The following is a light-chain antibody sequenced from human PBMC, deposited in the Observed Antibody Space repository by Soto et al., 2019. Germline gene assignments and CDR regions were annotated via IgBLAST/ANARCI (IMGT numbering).Light chain of an antibody. Sequence: DIQMTPSPSAMSASVGDRVTITCRASQGINHYLAWFQQKPGKVPKRLIYAVSTLQSGVPSRFSGSGSGTEFTLTISSLQPEDFATYYCLRHNSYPLTFGGGTKVDIK. CDR2: AVS. CDR3: LRHNSYPLT. J-gene: IGKJ4*01. CDR1: QGINHY. V-gene: IGKV1-17*03.